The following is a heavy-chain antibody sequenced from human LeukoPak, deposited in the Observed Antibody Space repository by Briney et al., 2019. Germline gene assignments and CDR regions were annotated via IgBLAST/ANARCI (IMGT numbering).Heavy chain of an antibody. V-gene: IGHV1-46*01. D-gene: IGHD2-2*01. J-gene: IGHJ5*02. CDR1: GYTFTSNY. CDR2: ISPSGGST. CDR3: ARGPADHGDLWFDP. Sequence: ASVKVSCKAFGYTFTSNYMHWVRQAPGQGPEWMGVISPSGGSTTYAQKFQGRVTLTRDMSTSTDYLELSRLRSDDTALYYCARGPADHGDLWFDPWGQGTLVTVSS.